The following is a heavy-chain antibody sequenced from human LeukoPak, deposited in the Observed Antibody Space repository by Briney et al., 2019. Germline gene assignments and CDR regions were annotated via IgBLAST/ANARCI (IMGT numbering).Heavy chain of an antibody. V-gene: IGHV3-48*03. CDR1: GFTFSSYE. J-gene: IGHJ5*02. Sequence: GGSLRLSCAASGFTFSSYEMNWVRQAPGKGLEWVSYISSSGSTIYYADSVKGRFTISRDNAKNSLYLQMNSLRAEDTAVYYCARDFQVAARPHWFDPWGQGTLVTVSS. CDR2: ISSSGSTI. CDR3: ARDFQVAARPHWFDP. D-gene: IGHD6-6*01.